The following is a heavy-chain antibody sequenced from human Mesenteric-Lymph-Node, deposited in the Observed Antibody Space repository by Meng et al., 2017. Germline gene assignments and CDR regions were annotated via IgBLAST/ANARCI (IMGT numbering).Heavy chain of an antibody. J-gene: IGHJ5*02. V-gene: IGHV3-23*01. CDR1: GFTFSSYA. CDR2: IRGSGGGT. CDR3: AKGRSIAAIASQGS. D-gene: IGHD6-25*01. Sequence: GESLKISCAASGFTFSSYAMSWVRQAPGKGLEWVSVIRGSGGGTYYADSVKGRFTITRDDSKNTMYLEMNSLRGEDTAVYYCAKGRSIAAIASQGSWGQGTLVTVSS.